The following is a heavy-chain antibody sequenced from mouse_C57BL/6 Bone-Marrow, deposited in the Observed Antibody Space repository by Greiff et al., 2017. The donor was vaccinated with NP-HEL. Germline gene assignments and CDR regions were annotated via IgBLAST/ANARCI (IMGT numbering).Heavy chain of an antibody. Sequence: QVQLQQPGAELVMPGASVKLSCKASGYTFTSYWMHWVKQRPGQGLEWIGEIDPSDSYTNYNQKFKGKSTLTVDKSSSTAYMQLSSLTSEDSAVYYCARTAQATNLDYWGQGTTLTVSS. D-gene: IGHD3-2*02. CDR2: IDPSDSYT. J-gene: IGHJ2*01. CDR3: ARTAQATNLDY. V-gene: IGHV1-69*01. CDR1: GYTFTSYW.